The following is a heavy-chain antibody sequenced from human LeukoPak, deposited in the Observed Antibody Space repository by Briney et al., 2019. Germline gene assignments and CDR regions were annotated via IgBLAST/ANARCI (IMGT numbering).Heavy chain of an antibody. J-gene: IGHJ4*02. CDR3: ATDDIAVAGTNFDY. CDR1: GYTFTIYG. V-gene: IGHV1-18*01. Sequence: GASVTVSCKSSGYTFTIYGISWVRQAPGQGLEWMGWISAYNGNTNYAHHLQGRVTMTTDTSTSTAYMELRSLISDDTAVYFCATDDIAVAGTNFDYWGQGTLVTVSS. CDR2: ISAYNGNT. D-gene: IGHD6-19*01.